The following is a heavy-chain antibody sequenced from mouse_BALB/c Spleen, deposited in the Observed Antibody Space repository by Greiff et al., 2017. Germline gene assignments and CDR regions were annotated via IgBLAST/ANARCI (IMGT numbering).Heavy chain of an antibody. Sequence: VQLQQSGAELMKPGASVKISCKATGYTFSSYWIEWVKQRPGHGLEWIGEILPGSGSTNYNEKFKGKATFTADTSSNTAYMQLSSLTSEDSAVYYCARSDSSAYFDYWGQGTTLTVSS. V-gene: IGHV1-9*01. CDR3: ARSDSSAYFDY. J-gene: IGHJ2*01. CDR1: GYTFSSYW. CDR2: ILPGSGST. D-gene: IGHD1-1*01.